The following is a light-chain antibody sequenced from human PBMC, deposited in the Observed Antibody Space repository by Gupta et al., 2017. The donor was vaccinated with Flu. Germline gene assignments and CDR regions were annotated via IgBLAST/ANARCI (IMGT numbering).Light chain of an antibody. Sequence: VARVTITALVSQDISRYLAWYQQKSGKRPKLLIYVASSTQSGVPPRFSGSGFGTAFTLTITSLQPDDVATYYCKKYKRAPPTFGGGTKVEIK. V-gene: IGKV1-27*01. CDR1: QDISRY. CDR3: KKYKRAPPT. J-gene: IGKJ4*02. CDR2: VAS.